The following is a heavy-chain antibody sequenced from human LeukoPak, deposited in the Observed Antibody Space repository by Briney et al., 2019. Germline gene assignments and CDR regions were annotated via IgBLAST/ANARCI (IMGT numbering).Heavy chain of an antibody. Sequence: GGSLRLSCAASGFTFSSYSMNWVRQAPGKGLEWVSSITSSSTYIYYADSVKGRFTTSRDNAKNSLYLQMNSLRAEDTAVYYCARRDFSGNYYVDYWGQGTLVTVSS. D-gene: IGHD1-26*01. CDR3: ARRDFSGNYYVDY. CDR2: ITSSSTYI. CDR1: GFTFSSYS. J-gene: IGHJ4*02. V-gene: IGHV3-21*01.